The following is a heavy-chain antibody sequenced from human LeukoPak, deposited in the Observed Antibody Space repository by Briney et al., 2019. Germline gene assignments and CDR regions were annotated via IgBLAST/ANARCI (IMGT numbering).Heavy chain of an antibody. CDR1: GGSISSYY. CDR3: AKLVDTAMDFDY. CDR2: IYYSGST. V-gene: IGHV4-59*01. J-gene: IGHJ4*02. Sequence: SETLSLTCTVSGGSISSYYWSWIRQPPGKGLEWIGYIYYSGSTNYNPSLKSRVSISVDTSKKQFSLRLSSVTAADTAVYYCAKLVDTAMDFDYWGQGTLVTVSS. D-gene: IGHD5-18*01.